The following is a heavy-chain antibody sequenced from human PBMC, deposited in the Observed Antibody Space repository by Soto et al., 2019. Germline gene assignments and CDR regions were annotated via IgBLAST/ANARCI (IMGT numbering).Heavy chain of an antibody. CDR1: GGSISSGDYY. CDR3: AREGAETEGVSNTLYFDY. CDR2: MYYTGIT. J-gene: IGHJ4*02. V-gene: IGHV4-30-4*01. Sequence: SETLSLTCTVSGGSISSGDYYWSWIRQPPGKGLEWIGYMYYTGITYYNPSLKSRVTMSVDTSKNQFSLNLSSVTAADTAAYYCAREGAETEGVSNTLYFDYWGQGALVTVSS. D-gene: IGHD3-10*01.